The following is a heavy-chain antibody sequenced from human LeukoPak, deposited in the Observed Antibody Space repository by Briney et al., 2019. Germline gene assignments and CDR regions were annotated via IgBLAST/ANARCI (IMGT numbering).Heavy chain of an antibody. Sequence: RGSLRLSCAASGFTFSRYWMSWVRQAPGKGLEWVASINHNGNVNYYVDSVKGRFTISRDNAKNSLYLQMSNLRAEDTAVYFCARGGGLDVWGQGATVTVSS. CDR1: GFTFSRYW. CDR3: ARGGGLDV. CDR2: INHNGNVN. J-gene: IGHJ6*02. V-gene: IGHV3-7*03. D-gene: IGHD3-16*01.